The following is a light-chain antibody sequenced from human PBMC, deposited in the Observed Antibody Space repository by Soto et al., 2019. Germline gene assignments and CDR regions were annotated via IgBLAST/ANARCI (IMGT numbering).Light chain of an antibody. Sequence: DIVMTQSPLSLPVTPGEPASISCRSSQSLLHSNGYNYLDWYLQKPGQSPQLLISLGSNRASGVPDRFSGSGSGTDFTLKISRVEAEDVGVYYCMQALQTPPGFGGGNKVEIK. V-gene: IGKV2-28*01. CDR2: LGS. CDR3: MQALQTPPG. J-gene: IGKJ4*01. CDR1: QSLLHSNGYNY.